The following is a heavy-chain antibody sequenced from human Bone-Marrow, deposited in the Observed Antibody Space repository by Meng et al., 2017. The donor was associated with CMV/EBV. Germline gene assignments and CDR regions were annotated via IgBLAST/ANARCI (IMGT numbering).Heavy chain of an antibody. V-gene: IGHV3-30-3*01. Sequence: GGSLRLSCAASGFTFSTFTMNWVRQAPGKGLEWVALISYNGNSQYYADSVKGRFTISRDNSQNTLYLGMNSLRAEDTALYYCARGLSYKWNYDGMDVWGQGTTVTVSS. J-gene: IGHJ6*02. CDR2: ISYNGNSQ. CDR3: ARGLSYKWNYDGMDV. D-gene: IGHD1-20*01. CDR1: GFTFSTFT.